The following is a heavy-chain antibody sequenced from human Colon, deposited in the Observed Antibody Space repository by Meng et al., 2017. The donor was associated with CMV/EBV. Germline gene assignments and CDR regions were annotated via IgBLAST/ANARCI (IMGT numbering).Heavy chain of an antibody. Sequence: GSLRLSCTVSGDSINSDIYYWDWIRQPPGKGLEWIGNVHYTGRTFYSPSLRGRLTISVDTSSNQFSLKLSSVTAADTAVYYCARDSYHYGSSTYNWFDPWGQGILVTVSS. V-gene: IGHV4-39*02. J-gene: IGHJ5*02. D-gene: IGHD3-10*01. CDR3: ARDSYHYGSSTYNWFDP. CDR1: GDSINSDIYY. CDR2: VHYTGRT.